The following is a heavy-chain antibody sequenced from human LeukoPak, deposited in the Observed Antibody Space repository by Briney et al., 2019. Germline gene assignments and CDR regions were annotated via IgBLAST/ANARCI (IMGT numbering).Heavy chain of an antibody. CDR2: IKSKADGGTT. CDR3: TTTHITMVRGVITRFDY. CDR1: GFTFSNAW. D-gene: IGHD3-10*01. V-gene: IGHV3-15*01. J-gene: IGHJ4*02. Sequence: PGGSLRLSCAASGFTFSNAWMSWVRQAPGKGLEWVGRIKSKADGGTTDYAAPVKGRFTISRDDSKNTLYLQMNSLKTEDTAVYYCTTTHITMVRGVITRFDYWGQGTLVTVSS.